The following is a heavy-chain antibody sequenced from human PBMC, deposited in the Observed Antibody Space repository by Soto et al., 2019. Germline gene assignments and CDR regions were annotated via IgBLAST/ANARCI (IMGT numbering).Heavy chain of an antibody. CDR3: TRDGGGRYYGGFDN. J-gene: IGHJ4*02. CDR1: GFNFSTYW. Sequence: EVHWVESGGGLVQPGGCLRLSCATSGFNFSTYWVHWVRQVQGKGLVWVSRINSDGTITDYADSVKGRFTTSRDNAKKTLYLEMNSLRADDTAIYYCTRDGGGRYYGGFDNWGQGTLVTVSS. CDR2: INSDGTIT. V-gene: IGHV3-74*01. D-gene: IGHD1-26*01.